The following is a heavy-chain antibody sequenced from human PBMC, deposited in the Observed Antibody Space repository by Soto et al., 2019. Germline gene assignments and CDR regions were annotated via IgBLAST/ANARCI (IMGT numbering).Heavy chain of an antibody. CDR1: GFTFSSSA. D-gene: IGHD3-3*01. Sequence: GGSLRLSCAVSGFTFSSSAMSWVRQAPGKGLEWVSAINGGGDSTYYKASVKGRFTISRDSVKNTLYLQMNGLRAEDTAVYYYAKGPTIFGVVIIPEYYYGMDVWGQGTTVTVSS. J-gene: IGHJ6*02. CDR2: INGGGDST. CDR3: AKGPTIFGVVIIPEYYYGMDV. V-gene: IGHV3-23*01.